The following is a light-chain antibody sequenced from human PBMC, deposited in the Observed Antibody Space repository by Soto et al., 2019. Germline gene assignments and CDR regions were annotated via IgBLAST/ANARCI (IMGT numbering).Light chain of an antibody. J-gene: IGKJ2*01. Sequence: DIQMTQSPSSLPAPVGDRVTITCQASQDISNYLNWYQQKPGKAPKLLIYDASNLETGVPSRFSGSGSGTDFTFTISSLQPEDIATYYCQHRYTFGQGTKLEIK. CDR3: QHRYT. CDR2: DAS. CDR1: QDISNY. V-gene: IGKV1-33*01.